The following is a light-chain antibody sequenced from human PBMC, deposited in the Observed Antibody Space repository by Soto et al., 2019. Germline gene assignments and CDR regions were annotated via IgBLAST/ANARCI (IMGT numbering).Light chain of an antibody. V-gene: IGKV3-20*01. Sequence: EIVLTQSPGTLSLSPGERVTLSCRASESVSSGYVGWYQQKPGQAPRLVIFGAIGRATGIPDRFRGSGSGTDFTLTISSLEPEDLAVYYCQQYGSSPPSFGQGTKLEIK. CDR3: QQYGSSPPS. J-gene: IGKJ2*01. CDR1: ESVSSGY. CDR2: GAI.